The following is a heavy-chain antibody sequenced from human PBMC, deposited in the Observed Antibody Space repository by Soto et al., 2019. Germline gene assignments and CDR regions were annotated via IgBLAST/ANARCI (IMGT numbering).Heavy chain of an antibody. CDR1: GYTFTGYY. CDR3: ARDQGFVATLPLYYMDV. CDR2: INPNSGGT. V-gene: IGHV1-2*04. J-gene: IGHJ6*03. D-gene: IGHD5-12*01. Sequence: QVQLVQSGAEVKKPGASVKVSCKASGYTFTGYYMHWVRQAPGQGLEWMGWINPNSGGTNYAQKFQGWVTMTRDTSISTAYMELSRLRSDDTAVYYCARDQGFVATLPLYYMDVWGKGTTVTVSS.